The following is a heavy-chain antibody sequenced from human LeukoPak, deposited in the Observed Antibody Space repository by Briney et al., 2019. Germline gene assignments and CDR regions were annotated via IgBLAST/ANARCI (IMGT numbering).Heavy chain of an antibody. CDR2: IYYSGST. Sequence: SETLSLTCTVSGGSLSSYYWSWIRQPPGKGLEWIGYIYYSGSTNYNPSLKSRVTISVDTSKNQFSLKLSSVTAADTAVYYCARTYEDYPEDCWGQGTLVTVSS. J-gene: IGHJ4*02. D-gene: IGHD3-22*01. V-gene: IGHV4-59*01. CDR3: ARTYEDYPEDC. CDR1: GGSLSSYY.